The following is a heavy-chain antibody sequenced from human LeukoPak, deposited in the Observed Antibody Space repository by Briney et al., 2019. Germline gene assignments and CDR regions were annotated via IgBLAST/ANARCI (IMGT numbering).Heavy chain of an antibody. CDR3: SRGLLEWFNYYMDV. Sequence: GGSLRLSCAASGFTVSNNYMSWVRQAPGKGLEWVSVIYSGGNTYYADSVKGRFTISRDNSKNTLYLQMNSLRAEDTAVYYCSRGLLEWFNYYMDVWGKGTTVTVSS. D-gene: IGHD3-3*01. CDR2: IYSGGNT. CDR1: GFTVSNNY. V-gene: IGHV3-66*02. J-gene: IGHJ6*03.